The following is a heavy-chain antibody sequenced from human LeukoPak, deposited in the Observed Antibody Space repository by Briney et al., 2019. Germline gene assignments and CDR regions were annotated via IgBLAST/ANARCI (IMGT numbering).Heavy chain of an antibody. CDR1: GYTFTSYA. Sequence: ASVKVSCKASGYTFTSYAMHWVRQAPGQRLEWMGWINAGNGNTKYSQKFQGRVTITRDTSASTAYMELSSLRSEDTAVYYCARPYYDYVWGSYRRGHNWFDPWGQGTLVTVSS. CDR2: INAGNGNT. D-gene: IGHD3-16*02. CDR3: ARPYYDYVWGSYRRGHNWFDP. J-gene: IGHJ5*02. V-gene: IGHV1-3*01.